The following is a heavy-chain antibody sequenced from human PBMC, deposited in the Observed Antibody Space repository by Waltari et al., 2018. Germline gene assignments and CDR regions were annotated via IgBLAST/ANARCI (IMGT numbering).Heavy chain of an antibody. J-gene: IGHJ4*02. CDR3: ARHNRDY. CDR1: GFTFSSYW. V-gene: IGHV3-74*01. Sequence: EVQLVESGGGFVQPGGSLRLSRAASGFTFSSYWMHWVRQAPGEGLVWVSRINTDGSATQYADSVKGRFTISRDNAKNTLYLEMNSLRAEDTAVYYCARHNRDYWGQGTLVTVSS. D-gene: IGHD1-1*01. CDR2: INTDGSAT.